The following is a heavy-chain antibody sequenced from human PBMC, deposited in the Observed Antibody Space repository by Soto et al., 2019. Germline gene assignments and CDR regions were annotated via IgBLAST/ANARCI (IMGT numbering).Heavy chain of an antibody. CDR2: ISGAGGTI. CDR1: AFTFIKYA. CDR3: FDT. V-gene: IGHV3-23*01. J-gene: IGHJ5*02. Sequence: PGGSLRLSCAASAFTFIKYAMTWVRQAPGKGLEWVASISGAGGTINYADSVKGRFTISRDNSKSTLYLQMNSLRGEDTAVYAWFDTWGQGTLVTVSS.